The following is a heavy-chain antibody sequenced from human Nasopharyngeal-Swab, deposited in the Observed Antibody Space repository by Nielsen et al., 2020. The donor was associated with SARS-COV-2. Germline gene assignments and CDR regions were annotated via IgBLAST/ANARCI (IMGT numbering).Heavy chain of an antibody. Sequence: WIRQPPGKGLEWIGSIYYSGSTYYNPSLKSRVTKSVDTSKNQFSLKLSSVTAADTAVYYCARPQWELLTFDYWGQGTLVTVSS. CDR3: ARPQWELLTFDY. D-gene: IGHD1-26*01. CDR2: IYYSGST. J-gene: IGHJ4*02. V-gene: IGHV4-39*01.